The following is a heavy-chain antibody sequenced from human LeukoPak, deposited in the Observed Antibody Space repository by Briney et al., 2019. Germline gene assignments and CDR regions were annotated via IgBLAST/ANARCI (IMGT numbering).Heavy chain of an antibody. CDR1: GGSISSFY. D-gene: IGHD2-21*02. CDR2: IYYSGST. CDR3: ARHSPCGGDCYSLNWFDP. J-gene: IGHJ5*02. Sequence: SETLSLTCTVSGGSISSFYWSWTRQPLGKGLEWIGYIYYSGSTNYNPSLKSRVTISVDTYKNQFSLKLSSVTAADTAVYYWARHSPCGGDCYSLNWFDPWGQGTLVTVSS. V-gene: IGHV4-59*08.